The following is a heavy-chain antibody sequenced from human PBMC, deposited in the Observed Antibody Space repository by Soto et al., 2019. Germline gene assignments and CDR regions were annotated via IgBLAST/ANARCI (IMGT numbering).Heavy chain of an antibody. D-gene: IGHD3-22*01. CDR3: ARILGKWLPIDY. Sequence: PSETLSLTCTVSGGSISSYYWSWIRQPPGKGLEWIGYIYYSGSTNYNPSLKSRVTISVDTSKNQFSLKLSSVTAADTAVYYCARILGKWLPIDYWGQGTLVTVSS. J-gene: IGHJ4*02. CDR1: GGSISSYY. V-gene: IGHV4-59*01. CDR2: IYYSGST.